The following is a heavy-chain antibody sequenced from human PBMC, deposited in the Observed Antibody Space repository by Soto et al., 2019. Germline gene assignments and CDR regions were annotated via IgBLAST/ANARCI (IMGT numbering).Heavy chain of an antibody. V-gene: IGHV3-30-3*01. Sequence: QVQLVESGGGVVQPGRSLRLSCAASGFTFSSYAIHWVRQAPGKGLEWVAVISYDGSNKNYADSVKGRFTISRDNSKNTLYLQMNSLRVEDTAVFYCARDRPGGDGYSWDNYLYDYGMDVWGQGTTVIVSS. CDR1: GFTFSSYA. D-gene: IGHD5-18*01. CDR3: ARDRPGGDGYSWDNYLYDYGMDV. CDR2: ISYDGSNK. J-gene: IGHJ6*02.